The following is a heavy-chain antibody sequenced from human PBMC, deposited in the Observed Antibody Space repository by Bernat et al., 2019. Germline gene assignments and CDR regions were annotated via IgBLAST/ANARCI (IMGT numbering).Heavy chain of an antibody. D-gene: IGHD3-22*01. J-gene: IGHJ6*02. Sequence: QVQLVQSGAEVKKPGASVKVSCKASGYTFTSYYMHWVRQAPGQGFEWMGIINLSSGSTSYAQKFQGRVTMTRDTSTSTVYMELSSLRSEDTAVYYCARVVGHYDSSGYYTDTYGMDVWGQGTTVTVSS. CDR3: ARVVGHYDSSGYYTDTYGMDV. CDR1: GYTFTSYY. V-gene: IGHV1-46*01. CDR2: INLSSGST.